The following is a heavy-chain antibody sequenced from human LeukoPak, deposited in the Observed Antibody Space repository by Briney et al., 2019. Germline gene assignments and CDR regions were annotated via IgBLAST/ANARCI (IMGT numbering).Heavy chain of an antibody. D-gene: IGHD3-10*01. J-gene: IGHJ1*01. CDR2: INNDGTTT. V-gene: IGHV3-74*03. CDR3: ARVSGPGMNEYFHL. Sequence: PGGSLRLSCAASGFTFSGAWMHWVRQAPGKGLAWVSRINNDGTTTMYADSVKGRFTLSRDNAKNTLYLQMNSLRAEDTAVYYCARVSGPGMNEYFHLWGQGTLVTVSS. CDR1: GFTFSGAW.